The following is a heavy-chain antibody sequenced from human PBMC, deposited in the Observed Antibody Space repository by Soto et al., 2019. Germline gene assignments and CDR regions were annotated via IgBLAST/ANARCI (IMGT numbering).Heavy chain of an antibody. J-gene: IGHJ5*02. D-gene: IGHD6-13*01. CDR1: GFSLSTSGVG. V-gene: IGHV2-5*02. CDR3: VLFSSSWQVNWFDP. Sequence: QITLKESGPTLVKPTQTLTLTCTFSGFSLSTSGVGVGWIRQPPGKALEWLALIYWDDDKRYSPSLKSRLTITKDTSKDKVVLTMIIMDPVDTATYYCVLFSSSWQVNWFDPWGQGTLVTVSS. CDR2: IYWDDDK.